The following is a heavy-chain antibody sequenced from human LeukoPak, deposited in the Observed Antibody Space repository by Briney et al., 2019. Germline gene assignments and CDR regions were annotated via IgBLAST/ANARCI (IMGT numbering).Heavy chain of an antibody. J-gene: IGHJ4*02. Sequence: GSLRLSCAASGFTFSSYWMSWVRQPPGKGLEWIGEIYHSGSTNYNPSLKSGVTISLDKSKNQFSLKLSSATAADTAVYYCARDHSDTSLDYWGRGTLVTVSS. CDR2: IYHSGST. V-gene: IGHV4-4*02. D-gene: IGHD3-22*01. CDR3: ARDHSDTSLDY. CDR1: GFTFSSYW.